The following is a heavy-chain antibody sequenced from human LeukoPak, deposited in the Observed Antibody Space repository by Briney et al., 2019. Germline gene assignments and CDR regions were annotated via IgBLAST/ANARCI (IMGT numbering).Heavy chain of an antibody. CDR3: AKCMVRGVIRHAFDI. V-gene: IGHV4-4*02. CDR2: IYHSGST. Sequence: SETLSLTCAVSGGSISSSNWWSWVRQPPGKGLEWIGEIYHSGSTNYNPSLKSRVTISVDKSKNQFSLKLSSVTAADTAVYYCAKCMVRGVIRHAFDIWGQGTMVTVSS. D-gene: IGHD3-10*01. CDR1: GGSISSSNW. J-gene: IGHJ3*02.